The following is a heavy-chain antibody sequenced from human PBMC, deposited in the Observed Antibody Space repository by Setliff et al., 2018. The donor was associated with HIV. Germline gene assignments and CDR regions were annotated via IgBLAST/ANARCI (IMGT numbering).Heavy chain of an antibody. D-gene: IGHD3-22*01. CDR1: GFTFSSYS. J-gene: IGHJ3*02. Sequence: GGSLRLSCAASGFTFSSYSMNWVRQAPGKGLEWVLYMSTSSSYIYYADSVKGRFTISRDNAKNSLYLQMNSLRAEDTAVYYCVRDSYYDSGGYYRGALDIWGQGTMVTVSS. V-gene: IGHV3-21*01. CDR2: MSTSSSYI. CDR3: VRDSYYDSGGYYRGALDI.